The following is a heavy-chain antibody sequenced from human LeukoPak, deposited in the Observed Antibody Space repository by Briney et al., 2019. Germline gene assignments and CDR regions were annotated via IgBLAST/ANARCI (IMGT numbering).Heavy chain of an antibody. D-gene: IGHD2-21*02. CDR1: GXTFSSYG. Sequence: PGRSLRLSCAASGXTFSSYGMHWVRQAPGKGLEWVAVISYDGSNKYYADSVKGRFTISRDNSKNTLYLQMNSLRAEDTAVYYYARGRGGDLRYYYYGMDVWGQGTTVTVSS. V-gene: IGHV3-30*03. CDR3: ARGRGGDLRYYYYGMDV. CDR2: ISYDGSNK. J-gene: IGHJ6*02.